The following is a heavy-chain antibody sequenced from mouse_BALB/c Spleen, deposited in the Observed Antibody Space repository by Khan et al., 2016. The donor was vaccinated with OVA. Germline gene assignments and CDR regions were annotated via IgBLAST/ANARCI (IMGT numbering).Heavy chain of an antibody. J-gene: IGHJ3*01. Sequence: EVELVESGGGLVKPGGSLKLSCAASGFTFSNYGVSWVRQTPETRLEWVASISSGDTTYYPDSVKGRFPISRDNARNILYLQMSSLRSEDTAMYYCARDYWFAYWGQGTLVTVSA. V-gene: IGHV5-6-5*01. CDR1: GFTFSNYG. CDR3: ARDYWFAY. CDR2: ISSGDTT.